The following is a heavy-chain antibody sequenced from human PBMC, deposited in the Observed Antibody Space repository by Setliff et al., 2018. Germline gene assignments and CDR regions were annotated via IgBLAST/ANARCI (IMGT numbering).Heavy chain of an antibody. Sequence: NPSETLSLTCIVSGESIDSVATGNHYWSWIRQPAGKGLEWLGQIYTSWSTNYNPSLKGRATLSIDASKMQFSLKLTSVTAADTAVYYCAGDPPNSGWSFDYWGQGTLVTVSS. CDR2: IYTSWST. J-gene: IGHJ4*02. V-gene: IGHV4-61*09. D-gene: IGHD6-19*01. CDR3: AGDPPNSGWSFDY. CDR1: GESIDSVATGNHY.